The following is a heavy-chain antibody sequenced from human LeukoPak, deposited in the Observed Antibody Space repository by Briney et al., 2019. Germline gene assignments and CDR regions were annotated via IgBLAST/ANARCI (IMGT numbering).Heavy chain of an antibody. J-gene: IGHJ4*02. CDR3: ARSWDARLNFDY. CDR1: GFTFSSYA. CDR2: IYSAGST. D-gene: IGHD1-26*01. V-gene: IGHV3-66*02. Sequence: GGSLRLSCAASGFTFSSYAMSWFRQAPGKGLEWVSVIYSAGSTYYADSVKGRFTISRDNSKNTVDLQMNDLRAEDTAVYYCARSWDARLNFDYWGQGTLVTVSS.